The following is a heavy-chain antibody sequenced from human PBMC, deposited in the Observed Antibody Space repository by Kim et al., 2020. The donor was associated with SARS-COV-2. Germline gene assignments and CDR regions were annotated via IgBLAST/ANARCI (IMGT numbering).Heavy chain of an antibody. CDR3: ARESGGDFDY. J-gene: IGHJ4*02. V-gene: IGHV4-31*02. CDR2: GST. Sequence: GSTNARPSLRRRVTISVDTAKNQFSLKLSSVTAADTAVYYCARESGGDFDYWGQGTLVTVSS.